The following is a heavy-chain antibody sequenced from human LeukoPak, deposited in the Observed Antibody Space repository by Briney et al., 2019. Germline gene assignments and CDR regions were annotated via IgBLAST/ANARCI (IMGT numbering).Heavy chain of an antibody. D-gene: IGHD2-8*01. CDR1: GFTFSRYW. J-gene: IGHJ4*02. CDR2: IKEDGSEK. V-gene: IGHV3-7*01. Sequence: GGSLKLSCAASGFTFSRYWMSWVRQAPGKGPEWVANIKEDGSEKSCVDSVKGRFTISRDNAKNSLYLQMNSLRAEDTAVYYCARNANWGQGTLVTVSS. CDR3: ARNAN.